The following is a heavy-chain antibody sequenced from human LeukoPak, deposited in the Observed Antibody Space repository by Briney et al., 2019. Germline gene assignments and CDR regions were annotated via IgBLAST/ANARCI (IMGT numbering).Heavy chain of an antibody. CDR2: ISSSVSTI. CDR3: ARGGSRWFLYYFDY. V-gene: IGHV3-48*03. J-gene: IGHJ4*02. CDR1: GXTFRSYE. D-gene: IGHD3-3*01. Sequence: AGGSPRLSCAASGXTFRSYEMNWVRQAPGKGLEWISYISSSVSTIYYADSVKGRFTISRDNAKNSLFLQMNSLRAEDTAIYYCARGGSRWFLYYFDYWGQGTLVTVSS.